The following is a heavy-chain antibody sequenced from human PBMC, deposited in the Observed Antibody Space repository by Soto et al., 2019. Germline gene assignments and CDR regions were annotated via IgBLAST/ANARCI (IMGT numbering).Heavy chain of an antibody. V-gene: IGHV4-59*01. CDR2: IYYRGST. Sequence: QVQLQESGPGLVKPSETLSLTCTVSGGSISSYYWSWIRQPPGKGLEWIGYIYYRGSTNYNPSLKSRVTISVDTSKNQFSLKLSSVTAAATAVYYCARVTTVTPFFDYWGQGTLVTVSS. CDR3: ARVTTVTPFFDY. D-gene: IGHD4-17*01. CDR1: GGSISSYY. J-gene: IGHJ4*02.